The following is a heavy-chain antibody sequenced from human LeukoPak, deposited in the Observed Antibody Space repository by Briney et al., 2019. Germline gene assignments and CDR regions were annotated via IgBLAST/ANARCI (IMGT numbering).Heavy chain of an antibody. D-gene: IGHD3-9*01. CDR3: ASLYVLRYFDGLSNFDY. Sequence: GGSLRLSCAASGFTFSSYAMHWVRQAPGKGLEWVAVISYDGSNKYYADSVKGRFTISRDNSKNTLYLQMSSLRAEDTAVYYCASLYVLRYFDGLSNFDYWGQGTLVTVSS. CDR1: GFTFSSYA. CDR2: ISYDGSNK. V-gene: IGHV3-30-3*01. J-gene: IGHJ4*02.